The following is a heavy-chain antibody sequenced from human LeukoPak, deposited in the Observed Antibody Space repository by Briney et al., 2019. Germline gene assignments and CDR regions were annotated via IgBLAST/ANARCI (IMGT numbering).Heavy chain of an antibody. CDR1: GFSFINSA. J-gene: IGHJ4*02. Sequence: GGSLRLSCATSGFSFINSARSWVRQAPGKGLEWVSIFGGRGPGTYYADSVRGRFTIFRDNSDNTLHLQMNSLRAEDTAVYYCAKAYTMTSWWYDGWGQGILVTVSS. CDR2: FGGRGPGT. V-gene: IGHV3-23*01. CDR3: AKAYTMTSWWYDG. D-gene: IGHD2-15*01.